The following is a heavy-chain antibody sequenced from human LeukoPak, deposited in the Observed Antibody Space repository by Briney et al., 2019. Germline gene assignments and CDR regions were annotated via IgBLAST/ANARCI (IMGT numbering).Heavy chain of an antibody. V-gene: IGHV3-30-3*02. D-gene: IGHD3-16*01. CDR3: AKSSVWGGADAFGV. Sequence: QAGGSLRLSCAASGFTFSSYAMHWVRQAPGKGLEWVAVISYDGSNKYYADSVKGRFTISRDNSKNTLYLQMNSLRAEDTATYYCAKSSVWGGADAFGVWGQGTMVTVSS. CDR2: ISYDGSNK. CDR1: GFTFSSYA. J-gene: IGHJ3*01.